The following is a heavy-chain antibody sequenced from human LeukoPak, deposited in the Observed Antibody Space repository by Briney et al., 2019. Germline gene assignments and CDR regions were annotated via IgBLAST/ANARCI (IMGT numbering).Heavy chain of an antibody. Sequence: SETLSLTCAVYGGSFSGYYWSWIRQPAGKGLEWIGRIYTSGSTNYNPSLKSRVTMSVDTSKNQFSLKLSSVTAADTAVYYCARGSSSWYLNWFDPWGQGTLVTVSS. CDR1: GGSFSGYY. CDR2: IYTSGST. V-gene: IGHV4-59*10. J-gene: IGHJ5*02. D-gene: IGHD6-13*01. CDR3: ARGSSSWYLNWFDP.